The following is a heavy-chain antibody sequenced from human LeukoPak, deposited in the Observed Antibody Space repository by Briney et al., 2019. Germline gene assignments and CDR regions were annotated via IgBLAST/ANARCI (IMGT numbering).Heavy chain of an antibody. J-gene: IGHJ4*02. CDR2: IKQDGSEK. CDR3: ATGPGYSSSW. D-gene: IGHD6-13*01. V-gene: IGHV3-7*01. CDR1: GFNFSSYW. Sequence: PGGSLRLSCAASGFNFSSYWMSWVRQAPGKGLEWVANIKQDGSEKYYVDSVKGRFTISRDNAKNSLYLQMNSLRAEDTAVYYCATGPGYSSSWWGQGTLVTVSS.